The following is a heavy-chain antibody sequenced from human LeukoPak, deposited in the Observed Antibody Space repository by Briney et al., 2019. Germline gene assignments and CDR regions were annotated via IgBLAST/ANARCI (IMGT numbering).Heavy chain of an antibody. CDR3: ARDHGSAPVAAVGYQLLKSPCDY. J-gene: IGHJ4*02. Sequence: ASVKVSCKASGYTFTSYGISWVRQAPGQGLEWVGWISAYNGNTNYAQKLQGRVTMTTDTSTSTAYMELRSLRSDDTAVYYCARDHGSAPVAAVGYQLLKSPCDYWGQGTLVTVSS. D-gene: IGHD2-2*01. CDR2: ISAYNGNT. V-gene: IGHV1-18*01. CDR1: GYTFTSYG.